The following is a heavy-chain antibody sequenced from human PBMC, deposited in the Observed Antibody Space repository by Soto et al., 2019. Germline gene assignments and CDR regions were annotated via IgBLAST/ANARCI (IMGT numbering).Heavy chain of an antibody. CDR1: GGSFTSNKW. D-gene: IGHD1-7*01. V-gene: IGHV4-4*02. J-gene: IGHJ4*02. CDR3: ASRDPGTSVDY. CDR2: IYRTGST. Sequence: XTLSLPCAVSGGSFTSNKWWTWVLQPPGQGLEWIGEIYRTGSTNYNPSLKSRVTISLEKSENQFSLKVTSMTAADTAVYYCASRDPGTSVDYWGQGTLVTVSS.